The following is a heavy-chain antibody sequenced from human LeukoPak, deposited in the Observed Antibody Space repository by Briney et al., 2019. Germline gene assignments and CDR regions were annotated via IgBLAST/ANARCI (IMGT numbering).Heavy chain of an antibody. V-gene: IGHV1-46*01. CDR2: INPSGGST. CDR3: ARGYDSSGYYEGTVDWFDP. D-gene: IGHD3-22*01. Sequence: ASVTVSCTASGYTFTSYYMHWVRQAPGQGLEWMGIINPSGGSTSYAQKFQGRVTMTRDTSTSTVYMELSSLRSEDTAVYYCARGYDSSGYYEGTVDWFDPWGQGTLVTVSS. J-gene: IGHJ5*02. CDR1: GYTFTSYY.